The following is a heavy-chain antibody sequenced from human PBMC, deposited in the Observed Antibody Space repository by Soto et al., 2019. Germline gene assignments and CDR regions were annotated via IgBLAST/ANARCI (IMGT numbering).Heavy chain of an antibody. J-gene: IGHJ4*02. CDR3: AREPPDYYDSSGRGFGY. CDR2: INPSGGST. Sequence: ASVKVSCKASGYTFTSYYMHWVRQAPGQGLEWMGIINPSGGSTSYAQKFQGRVTMTRDTSTSTVYMELSSLRSEDTAVYYCAREPPDYYDSSGRGFGYWGQGTLVTVSS. CDR1: GYTFTSYY. V-gene: IGHV1-46*01. D-gene: IGHD3-22*01.